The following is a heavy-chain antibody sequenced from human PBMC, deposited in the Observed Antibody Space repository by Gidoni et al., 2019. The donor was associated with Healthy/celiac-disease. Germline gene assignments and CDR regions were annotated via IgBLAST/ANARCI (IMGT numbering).Heavy chain of an antibody. Sequence: AASGFTFSSYAMSWVRQAPGKGLEWVSAISGSSGSTYYADSVKGRFTISRDNSKNTLYLQMNSRRAEDTAVYYCAKDTYGDYESYWGQGTLVTVSS. D-gene: IGHD4-17*01. CDR1: GFTFSSYA. J-gene: IGHJ4*02. CDR3: AKDTYGDYESY. CDR2: ISGSSGST. V-gene: IGHV3-23*01.